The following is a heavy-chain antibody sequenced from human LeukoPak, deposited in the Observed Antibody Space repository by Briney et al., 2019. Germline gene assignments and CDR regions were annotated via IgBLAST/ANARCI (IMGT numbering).Heavy chain of an antibody. D-gene: IGHD6-6*01. J-gene: IGHJ4*02. CDR1: GYTFTGYY. CDR2: INPNSGGT. CDR3: ARVRGYSSSPSYYFDY. V-gene: IGHV1-2*02. Sequence: ASVKVSCKASGYTFTGYYMHWVRQAPGQGLEWMGWINPNSGGTNYAQKFQGRVTMTRDTSISTAYMELSRLRSDDTAVYYCARVRGYSSSPSYYFDYWGQGTLVTVSS.